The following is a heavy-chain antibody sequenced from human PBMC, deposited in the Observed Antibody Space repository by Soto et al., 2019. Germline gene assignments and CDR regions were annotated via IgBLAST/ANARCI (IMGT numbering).Heavy chain of an antibody. V-gene: IGHV3-30*03. Sequence: QVQLVESGGGVVQPGRSLRLSCAASGFTFSDYGIHWVRQAPGKGLEWVAVISYDGRGKYYADSVKGRFTISRDDSKNRVYLEMNSLRPEDRAVFYCATALCSGDYLGGGEFDSWGQGPLVPVSS. CDR1: GFTFSDYG. J-gene: IGHJ4*02. CDR3: ATALCSGDYLGGGEFDS. CDR2: ISYDGRGK. D-gene: IGHD2-15*01.